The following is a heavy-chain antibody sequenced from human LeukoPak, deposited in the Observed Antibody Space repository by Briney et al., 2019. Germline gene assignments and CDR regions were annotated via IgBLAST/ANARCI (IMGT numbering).Heavy chain of an antibody. CDR3: AMRIAARRFAFDI. V-gene: IGHV4-59*08. D-gene: IGHD6-6*01. CDR2: IYYSGST. CDR1: GGSISSYY. Sequence: SETLSLTCTVSGGSISSYYWSWIRQPPGKGLEWIGYIYYSGSTNYNPSLKSRVTISVDTSKNQFSLKLSSVTAADTAVYYWAMRIAARRFAFDIWGQGTMVTVSS. J-gene: IGHJ3*02.